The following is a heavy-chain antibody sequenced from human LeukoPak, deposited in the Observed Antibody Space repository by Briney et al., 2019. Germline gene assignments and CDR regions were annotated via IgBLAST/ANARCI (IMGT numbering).Heavy chain of an antibody. CDR3: AKDAYDSSGYYDY. Sequence: GSLRLSCVASGFTFSSYGMHWVRQAPGKGLEWVAVIWYDGSNKYYADSVKGRFTISRDNSKNTLYLQMNSLRAEDTAVYYCAKDAYDSSGYYDYWGQGTLVTVSS. J-gene: IGHJ4*02. D-gene: IGHD3-22*01. CDR1: GFTFSSYG. V-gene: IGHV3-33*06. CDR2: IWYDGSNK.